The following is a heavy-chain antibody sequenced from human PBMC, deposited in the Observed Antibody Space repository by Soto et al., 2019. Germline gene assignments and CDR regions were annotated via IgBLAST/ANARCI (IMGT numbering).Heavy chain of an antibody. J-gene: IGHJ4*02. CDR2: SSNSGTFT. V-gene: IGHV3-11*06. CDR1: GFSISDHY. CDR3: VRAVEMATIYYFDY. D-gene: IGHD5-12*01. Sequence: GGSLRLSCAASGFSISDHYMSWIRQAPGKGLEWVSYSSNSGTFTKYADSVKGRFSISRDNAKNSLYLQMNSLRAEDTAVYYCVRAVEMATIYYFDYWGQGTLVTVSS.